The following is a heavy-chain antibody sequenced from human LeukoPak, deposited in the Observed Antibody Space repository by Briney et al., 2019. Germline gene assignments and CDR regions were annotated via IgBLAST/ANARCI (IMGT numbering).Heavy chain of an antibody. CDR3: ARARYVNSVYAFNI. V-gene: IGHV4-59*01. Sequence: SETLSLTCTASGGSFSSYNWSWVRLPPGKGLEWIAYLSKSGNTNYSPSLKSRVTIFGDTSKNQFFLKLSSVTAADTAMYYCARARYVNSVYAFNIWGQGTLVTVSS. J-gene: IGHJ3*02. CDR2: LSKSGNT. CDR1: GGSFSSYN. D-gene: IGHD5/OR15-5a*01.